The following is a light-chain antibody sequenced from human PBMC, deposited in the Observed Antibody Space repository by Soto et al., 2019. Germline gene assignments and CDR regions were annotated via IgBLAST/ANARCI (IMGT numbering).Light chain of an antibody. CDR1: QSISSR. CDR2: NSS. CDR3: QQYNRYWT. Sequence: DIQMTQSPSTLSPFVGDRVTITCRASQSISSRLAWYQQKPGKAPRLLNYNSSSLERGVASRFSGSGSGTHFTLYISSLQPDDFENYYCQQYNRYWTFGQGNRVEIK. V-gene: IGKV1-5*03. J-gene: IGKJ1*01.